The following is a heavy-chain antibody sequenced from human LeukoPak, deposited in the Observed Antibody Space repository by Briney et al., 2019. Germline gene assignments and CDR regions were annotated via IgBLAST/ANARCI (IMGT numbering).Heavy chain of an antibody. V-gene: IGHV3-23*01. CDR3: AKATYYDFWSGYYYYYYGMDV. Sequence: GGSLRLSCAASGFTFSSHHMTWVRQAPGKGLEWVSAISGSGGSTYYADSVKGRFTISRDNSKNTLYLQMNSLRAEDTAVYYCAKATYYDFWSGYYYYYYGMDVWGQGTTVTVSS. D-gene: IGHD3-3*01. CDR1: GFTFSSHH. CDR2: ISGSGGST. J-gene: IGHJ6*02.